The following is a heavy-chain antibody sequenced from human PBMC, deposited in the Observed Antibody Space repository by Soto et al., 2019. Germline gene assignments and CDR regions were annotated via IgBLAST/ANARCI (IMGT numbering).Heavy chain of an antibody. CDR2: MNPNSGNT. CDR1: GYTFTSYD. CDR3: TTVGNYDFWSGYYRDYYYYMDV. V-gene: IGHV1-8*01. D-gene: IGHD3-3*01. J-gene: IGHJ6*03. Sequence: GASVKVSCKASGYTFTSYDINWVRQATGQGLEWMGWMNPNSGNTGYAQKFQGRVTMTRNTSISTAYMELSSLKTEDTAVYYCTTVGNYDFWSGYYRDYYYYMDVWGKGTTVTVSS.